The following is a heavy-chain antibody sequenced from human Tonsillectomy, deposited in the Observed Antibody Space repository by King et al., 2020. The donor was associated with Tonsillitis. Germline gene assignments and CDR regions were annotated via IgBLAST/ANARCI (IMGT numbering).Heavy chain of an antibody. J-gene: IGHJ6*02. D-gene: IGHD2-2*02. CDR2: ISYDGSNK. CDR1: GVTFSSYA. Sequence: HVQLVESGGGVVQPGRSLRLSCAASGVTFSSYAMHWVRQAPGKGLEWVAVISYDGSNKYYADFVKGRFTISRDNSKNTLYLQMNSLRAEDTAVYYCARGAVPAAIPRGYGMDVWGQGTTVTVSS. CDR3: ARGAVPAAIPRGYGMDV. V-gene: IGHV3-30*04.